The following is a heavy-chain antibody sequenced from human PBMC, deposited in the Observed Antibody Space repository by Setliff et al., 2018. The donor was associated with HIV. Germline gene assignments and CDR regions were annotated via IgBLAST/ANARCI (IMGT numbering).Heavy chain of an antibody. CDR1: GGSISSSSYY. D-gene: IGHD1-26*01. CDR2: IYYSGST. Sequence: SETLSLTCTVSGGSISSSSYYWGWLRQPPGKGLEWIGSIYYSGSTYYNPSLKSRVIISVDTSKNQFSLKLSSVTAADTAVYYCARGARALGGYAFDIWSQGTMVTVSS. V-gene: IGHV4-39*07. CDR3: ARGARALGGYAFDI. J-gene: IGHJ3*02.